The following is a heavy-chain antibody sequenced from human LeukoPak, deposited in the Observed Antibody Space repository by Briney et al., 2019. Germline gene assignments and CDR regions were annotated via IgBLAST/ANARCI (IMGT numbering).Heavy chain of an antibody. J-gene: IGHJ4*02. D-gene: IGHD1-1*01. CDR2: ISAYNGNT. Sequence: GASVKVSCKASGYTSTSYGISWVRQAPGQGLEWMGWISAYNGNTNYAQKLQGRVNMTTDTSTSTAYMELRSLRSDDTAVYYCAREVWNDPLSDYWGQGTLVTVSS. V-gene: IGHV1-18*01. CDR1: GYTSTSYG. CDR3: AREVWNDPLSDY.